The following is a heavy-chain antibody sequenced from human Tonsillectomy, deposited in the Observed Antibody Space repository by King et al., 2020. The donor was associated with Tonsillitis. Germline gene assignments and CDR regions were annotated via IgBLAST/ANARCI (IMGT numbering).Heavy chain of an antibody. J-gene: IGHJ4*02. CDR1: EFTFSEYY. CDR2: ISGRGGHI. CDR3: VRTYSSGWYGGG. V-gene: IGHV3-11*05. D-gene: IGHD6-19*01. Sequence: QVQLVESGGGLVKPGGSLRLSCAASEFTFSEYYMSWIRQAPGKGLEWISYISGRGGHIKYVDSVKGRFTISRDNVKNSLYLQMNSLRAEDTAIYYCVRTYSSGWYGGGWGQGTLVTVSS.